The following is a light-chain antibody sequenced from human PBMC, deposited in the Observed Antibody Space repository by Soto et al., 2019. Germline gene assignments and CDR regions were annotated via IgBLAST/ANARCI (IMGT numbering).Light chain of an antibody. CDR1: QTISSW. V-gene: IGKV1-17*01. CDR3: LQHNSYPPFT. Sequence: DIQMTQSPSTLSGSVGDRVTITCRASQTISSWLAWYQQKPGKAPKRLIYAASSLQSGVPSRFSGSGSGTEFTLTISSLQPEDFATYYCLQHNSYPPFTFGPGTKVDIK. J-gene: IGKJ3*01. CDR2: AAS.